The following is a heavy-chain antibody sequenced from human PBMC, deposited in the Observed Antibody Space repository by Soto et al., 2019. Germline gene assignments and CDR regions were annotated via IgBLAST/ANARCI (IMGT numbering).Heavy chain of an antibody. CDR1: GFTFSSYW. CDR2: IKQDGSEK. Sequence: PGGSLRLSCAASGFTFSSYWMSWVRQAPGKGLEWVANIKQDGSEKYYVDSVKGRFTISRDNAKNSLYLQMNSLRAEDTAVYYCARGSLVGATYPPDCGMDVWGQGTTVTVSS. CDR3: ARGSLVGATYPPDCGMDV. V-gene: IGHV3-7*03. J-gene: IGHJ6*02. D-gene: IGHD1-26*01.